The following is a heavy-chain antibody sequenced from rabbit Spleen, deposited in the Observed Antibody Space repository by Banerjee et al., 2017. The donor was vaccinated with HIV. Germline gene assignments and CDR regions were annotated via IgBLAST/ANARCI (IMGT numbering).Heavy chain of an antibody. Sequence: QSLEESGGDLVKPGASLTLTCTASEFSFSNNVYMCWVRQAPGKGLEWIACINIVTGKSVYASWAKGRFTMSRTSSTTVTLQMTSLTAADTATYFCARDLVAVIGWNFNLWGPGTLVTVS. CDR1: EFSFSNNVY. CDR3: ARDLVAVIGWNFNL. V-gene: IGHV1S40*01. J-gene: IGHJ4*01. CDR2: INIVTGKS. D-gene: IGHD1-1*01.